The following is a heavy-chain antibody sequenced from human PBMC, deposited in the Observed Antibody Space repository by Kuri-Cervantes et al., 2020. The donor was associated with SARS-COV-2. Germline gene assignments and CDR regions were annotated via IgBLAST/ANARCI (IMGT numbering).Heavy chain of an antibody. J-gene: IGHJ4*02. V-gene: IGHV4-4*07. CDR3: SRGVVRRGATVSYSDY. D-gene: IGHD3-16*02. CDR1: GGSISSYY. Sequence: SETLSLTCTVSGGSISSYYWSWIRQPAGKGLEWIGRIYTSGSTNYNPSLKSRVTISLDTSKNQFSLKLSSVTAADTAVYYCSRGVVRRGATVSYSDYWGQGTLVTVSS. CDR2: IYTSGST.